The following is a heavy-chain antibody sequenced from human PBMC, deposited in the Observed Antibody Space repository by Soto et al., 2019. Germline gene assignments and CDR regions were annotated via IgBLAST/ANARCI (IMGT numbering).Heavy chain of an antibody. CDR3: ARRARPDFYYMDV. D-gene: IGHD6-6*01. J-gene: IGHJ6*03. CDR2: ISSNGVGT. V-gene: IGHV3-64*01. Sequence: EVQLAESGGGLAQPGGPWGPSCAAPEFTLGGYAWVWAGRPPGRGLEYVSGISSNGVGTYYANSVQGRFTISRDNSKNTVYLQMGSLRPEDMAVYYCARRARPDFYYMDVWGKGTTVTVSS. CDR1: EFTLGGYA.